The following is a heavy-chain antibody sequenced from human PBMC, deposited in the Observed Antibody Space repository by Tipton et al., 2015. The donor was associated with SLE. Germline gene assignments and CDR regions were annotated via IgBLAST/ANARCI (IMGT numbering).Heavy chain of an antibody. V-gene: IGHV4-31*03. CDR3: ARDLEGYKFLWGFDP. Sequence: TLSLTCTVSGGSISSGGYYWSWIRQHPGKGLEWIGYIYYSGSTYYNPSLKSRVTISVDTSKNQFSLKLSSVTAADTAVYYCARDLEGYKFLWGFDPWGQGTLVTVSS. D-gene: IGHD5-24*01. CDR1: GGSISSGGYY. CDR2: IYYSGST. J-gene: IGHJ5*02.